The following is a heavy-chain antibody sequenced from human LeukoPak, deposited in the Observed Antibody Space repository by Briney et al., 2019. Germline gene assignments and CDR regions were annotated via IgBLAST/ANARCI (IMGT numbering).Heavy chain of an antibody. D-gene: IGHD1-26*01. CDR1: GFTFSSYS. CDR2: ISSSSTYI. J-gene: IGHJ5*02. Sequence: PGGSLRLSCAASGFTFSSYSMNSVRQPPGKGLEWVSSISSSSTYIYYADSVKGRFTISRDNSKNALYLKMNSLREEDTAVYYCAKGAKRVGGATTHGFDPWGQGTLVTVSA. CDR3: AKGAKRVGGATTHGFDP. V-gene: IGHV3-21*01.